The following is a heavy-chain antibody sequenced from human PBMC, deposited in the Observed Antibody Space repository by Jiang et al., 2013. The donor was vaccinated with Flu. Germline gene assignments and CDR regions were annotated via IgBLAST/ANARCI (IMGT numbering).Heavy chain of an antibody. D-gene: IGHD1-26*01. CDR1: SNSAS. CDR2: TYYRSKWYD. Sequence: SNSASWNWVRQSPSRGLEWLGRTYYRSKWYDDYAVSVKSRITINPDTSKNQFSLQLNSMTPEDTAVYFCARAVGATRDFGYWGQGTLVTVSS. V-gene: IGHV6-1*01. CDR3: ARAVGATRDFGY. J-gene: IGHJ4*02.